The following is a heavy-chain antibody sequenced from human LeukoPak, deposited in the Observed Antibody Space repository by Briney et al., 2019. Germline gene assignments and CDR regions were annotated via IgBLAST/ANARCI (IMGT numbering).Heavy chain of an antibody. Sequence: ASAKVSCKASGGTFSSYAISWVRQAPGQGLEWKGGIIPIFGTANYAQKFQCRVTITADESTSTAYMELSSLRSEDTAVYYCARDRRYGDYAGNYWGQGTLVTVSS. CDR1: GGTFSSYA. J-gene: IGHJ4*02. CDR2: IIPIFGTA. CDR3: ARDRRYGDYAGNY. D-gene: IGHD4-17*01. V-gene: IGHV1-69*13.